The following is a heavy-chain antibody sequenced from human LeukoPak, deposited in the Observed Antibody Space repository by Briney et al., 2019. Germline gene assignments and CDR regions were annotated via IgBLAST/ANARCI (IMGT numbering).Heavy chain of an antibody. CDR2: ISSSGSTI. D-gene: IGHD6-13*01. CDR3: ARDPRYAIAAAGNDY. V-gene: IGHV3-11*01. Sequence: PGGSLRLSCAASGFTFSDYYMSWIRQAPGKGLEWVSYISSSGSTIYYADSVKGRFTISRDNAKNSLYLQMNSLRAEDTAVYYCARDPRYAIAAAGNDYWGQGTLVTVSS. CDR1: GFTFSDYY. J-gene: IGHJ4*02.